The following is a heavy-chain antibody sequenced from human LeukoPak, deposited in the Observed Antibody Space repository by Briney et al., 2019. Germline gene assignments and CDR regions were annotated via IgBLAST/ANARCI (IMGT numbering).Heavy chain of an antibody. CDR3: VRAHHPGGWFDP. CDR1: GGSITSNNW. Sequence: GTLSLTCVVSGGSITSNNWWNWVRQPPGKGLEWVASINQDRGEIHYVDSVRGRFTISRDNAKNSLSLQMSSLTAEDTAVYYCVRAHHPGGWFDPWGQGTLVTVSS. V-gene: IGHV3-7*04. CDR2: INQDRGEI. D-gene: IGHD3-10*01. J-gene: IGHJ5*02.